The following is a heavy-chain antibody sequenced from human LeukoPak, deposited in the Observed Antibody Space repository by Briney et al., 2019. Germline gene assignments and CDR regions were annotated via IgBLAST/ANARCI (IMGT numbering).Heavy chain of an antibody. J-gene: IGHJ3*02. Sequence: GGSLRLSCAASGFTFSSYSMNWVRQAPGKGLEWVSSISTSSSYIYSADSMKGRFTISRDNARKSLYLQMNSLRAEDTAVYYCARVPAGVIGMXDAFDIXGXGTMVTVXX. CDR3: ARVPAGVIGMXDAFDI. V-gene: IGHV3-21*01. D-gene: IGHD3-16*02. CDR2: ISTSSSYI. CDR1: GFTFSSYS.